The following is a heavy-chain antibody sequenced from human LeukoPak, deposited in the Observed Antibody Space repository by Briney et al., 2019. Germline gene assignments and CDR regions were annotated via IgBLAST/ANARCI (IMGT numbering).Heavy chain of an antibody. D-gene: IGHD1-26*01. CDR2: ITSDGSGT. Sequence: PGGSLRLSCAASGFTFSSYCMQWVRQAPGKGLVWISRITSDGSGTDYADSVKGRFTISRDNTKESLYLQMNSLRAEDTAVYYCARDLRVGAINFVYWGQGTLVTVSS. J-gene: IGHJ4*02. CDR1: GFTFSSYC. V-gene: IGHV3-74*01. CDR3: ARDLRVGAINFVY.